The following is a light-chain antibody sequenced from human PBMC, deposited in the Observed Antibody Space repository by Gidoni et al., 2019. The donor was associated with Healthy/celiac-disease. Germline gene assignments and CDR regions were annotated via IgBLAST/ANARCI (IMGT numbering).Light chain of an antibody. V-gene: IGKV3-11*01. CDR3: QQRSNWPPTWT. Sequence: SLSPGERATLSCRASQSVSSYLAWYQQKPGQAPRLLIYDASNRATGIPARFSGSGSGTDFTLTISSLEPEDFAVYYCQQRSNWPPTWTFGQXTKVEIK. CDR1: QSVSSY. J-gene: IGKJ1*01. CDR2: DAS.